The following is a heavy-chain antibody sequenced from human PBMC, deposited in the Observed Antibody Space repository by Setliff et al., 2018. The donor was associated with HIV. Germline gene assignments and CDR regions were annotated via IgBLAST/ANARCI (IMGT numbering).Heavy chain of an antibody. D-gene: IGHD6-19*01. V-gene: IGHV3-72*01. J-gene: IGHJ4*02. Sequence: GGSLRLSCASSGFTFSDHYMDWVRQAPGKGLEWVGRTRNKANSYTTEYAASVKGRISISRDDSKNSVYLQMNSLKTEDTAVYYCARARYSSGYYVSFDYWGQGTLVTVSS. CDR1: GFTFSDHY. CDR3: ARARYSSGYYVSFDY. CDR2: TRNKANSYTT.